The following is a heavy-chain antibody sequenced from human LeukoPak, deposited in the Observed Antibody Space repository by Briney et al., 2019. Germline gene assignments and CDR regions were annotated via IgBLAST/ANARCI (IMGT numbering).Heavy chain of an antibody. CDR1: GFTFSAYG. V-gene: IGHV3-33*01. CDR3: ARGSFYYDTRGSDFDH. J-gene: IGHJ4*02. CDR2: IWHDGTNK. D-gene: IGHD3-22*01. Sequence: PGGSLRLSCAASGFTFSAYGMNWVRQAPGKALEWVAVIWHDGTNKSYADSVKGRFTISRDNSQNTLYLQMNSLRAEDTAVYYCARGSFYYDTRGSDFDHWGQGILVTVSS.